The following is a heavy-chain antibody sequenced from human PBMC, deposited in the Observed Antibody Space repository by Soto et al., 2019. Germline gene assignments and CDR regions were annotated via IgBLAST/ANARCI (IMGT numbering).Heavy chain of an antibody. V-gene: IGHV5-51*01. J-gene: IGHJ6*02. CDR1: GYSLTDYW. D-gene: IGHD6-19*01. Sequence: ESLKISCKGAGYSLTDYWIGWVRQMPGKGLEWMGIIYPGDSGARYSPSFQGQVSISADKSVNTAYLQWGSLKASDTAMYYCARQTTGWFGMDVWGQGTTVTVSS. CDR2: IYPGDSGA. CDR3: ARQTTGWFGMDV.